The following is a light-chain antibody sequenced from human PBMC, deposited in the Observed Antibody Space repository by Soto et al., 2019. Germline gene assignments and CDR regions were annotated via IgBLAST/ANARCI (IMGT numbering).Light chain of an antibody. V-gene: IGKV3-11*01. CDR1: QSVNKY. CDR2: GAS. CDR3: QQHSTWPLT. Sequence: PGERATLSCRASQSVNKYLAWYQQKPGQAPRLLIYGASNRATGIPARFSGSGSGTDYVLTISSLESEDFTVYYCQQHSTWPLTFGGGTKVEIK. J-gene: IGKJ4*01.